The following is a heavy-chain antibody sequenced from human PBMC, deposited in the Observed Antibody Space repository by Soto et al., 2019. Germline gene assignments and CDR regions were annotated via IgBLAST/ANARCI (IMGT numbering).Heavy chain of an antibody. CDR2: IIPIFGTA. Sequence: QVQLVQSGAEVKKPGSSVKVSCKASGGTFSSYAISWVRQAPGQGLEWMGGIIPIFGTANYAQKFQGRVTITADESTSTAYMELSSLRSEDTAVYYCARGALDGIFVVVITQRDYWGQGTLLTVSS. D-gene: IGHD3-3*01. V-gene: IGHV1-69*01. CDR1: GGTFSSYA. J-gene: IGHJ4*02. CDR3: ARGALDGIFVVVITQRDY.